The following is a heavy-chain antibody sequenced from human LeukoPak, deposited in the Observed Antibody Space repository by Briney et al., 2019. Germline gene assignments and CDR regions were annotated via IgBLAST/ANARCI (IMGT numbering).Heavy chain of an antibody. D-gene: IGHD4-11*01. J-gene: IGHJ6*02. CDR2: IIPILGIA. CDR1: GGTFSSYA. Sequence: SVKVSCKASGGTFSSYAIIWVRQAPGQGLEWMGRIIPILGIANYAQKFQGRVTITADKSTSTAYMELSSLRSEDTAVYYCASSVTTYIGMDVWGQGTTVTVSS. CDR3: ASSVTTYIGMDV. V-gene: IGHV1-69*04.